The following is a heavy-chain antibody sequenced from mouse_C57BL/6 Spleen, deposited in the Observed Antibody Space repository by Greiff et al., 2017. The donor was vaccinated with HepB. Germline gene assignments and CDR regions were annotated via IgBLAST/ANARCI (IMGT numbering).Heavy chain of an antibody. CDR1: GYAFTNYL. CDR3: ARSSNYGYFDY. V-gene: IGHV1-54*01. Sequence: VKLQESGAELVRPGTSVKVSCKASGYAFTNYLIEWVKQRPGQGLEWIGVINPGSGGTNYNEKFKGKATLTADKSSSTAYMQLSSLTSEDSAVYFCARSSNYGYFDYWGQGTTLTVSS. J-gene: IGHJ2*01. CDR2: INPGSGGT. D-gene: IGHD2-5*01.